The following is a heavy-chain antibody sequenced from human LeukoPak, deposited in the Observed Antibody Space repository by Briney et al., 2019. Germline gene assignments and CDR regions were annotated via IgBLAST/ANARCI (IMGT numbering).Heavy chain of an antibody. V-gene: IGHV1-8*03. J-gene: IGHJ4*02. CDR2: MNPNSGNT. CDR1: RYTFTNYD. D-gene: IGHD3-3*01. Sequence: GASVKVSCKASRYTFTNYDIHSVRQATGQGLEWMGWMNPNSGNTGYAQKFQGRVTITRNTSISTAYMELSSLKSEDTAVYYCARVTEYYDFWSGYYTEHFDYWGQGTLVTVSS. CDR3: ARVTEYYDFWSGYYTEHFDY.